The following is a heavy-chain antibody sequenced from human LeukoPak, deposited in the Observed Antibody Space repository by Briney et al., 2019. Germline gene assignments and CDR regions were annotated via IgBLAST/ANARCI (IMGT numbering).Heavy chain of an antibody. CDR3: ASAYYDFWSGYYGY. V-gene: IGHV3-7*01. CDR2: IKQDGSEK. Sequence: AGTLRLSCAASGFTFNNHARIWVRQAPGKGLEWVANIKQDGSEKYYVDSVKGRFTISRDNAKNSLYLQMNSLRAEDTAVYYCASAYYDFWSGYYGYWGQGTLVTVSS. J-gene: IGHJ4*02. CDR1: GFTFNNHA. D-gene: IGHD3-3*01.